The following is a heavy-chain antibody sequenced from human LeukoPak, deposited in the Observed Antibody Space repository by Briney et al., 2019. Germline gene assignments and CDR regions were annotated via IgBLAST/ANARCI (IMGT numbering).Heavy chain of an antibody. D-gene: IGHD6-13*01. Sequence: PSETLSLTCVVSGYSISSGYYWGWIRQPPGKGLEWIGSIYHSGSTYYNPSLKSRVTISVDTSKNQFSLKLSSVTAADTAVYYCAEIAAAGFYWGQGTLVTVSS. CDR1: GYSISSGYY. CDR2: IYHSGST. J-gene: IGHJ4*02. CDR3: AEIAAAGFY. V-gene: IGHV4-38-2*01.